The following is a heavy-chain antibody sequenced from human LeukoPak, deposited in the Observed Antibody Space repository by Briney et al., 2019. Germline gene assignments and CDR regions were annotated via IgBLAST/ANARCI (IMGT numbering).Heavy chain of an antibody. CDR3: ARDVGTVTDLGRFDP. CDR2: IYYSGST. J-gene: IGHJ5*02. CDR1: GGSITSGGSY. V-gene: IGHV4-31*03. Sequence: SQTLSLTCTVSGGSITSGGSYWSWIRQHPGKGLEWIGYIYYSGSTFCNPSLKSRIIISVDTSKNQFSPKLSSVTAADTAVYYCARDVGTVTDLGRFDPWGQGTLVTVSA. D-gene: IGHD4-17*01.